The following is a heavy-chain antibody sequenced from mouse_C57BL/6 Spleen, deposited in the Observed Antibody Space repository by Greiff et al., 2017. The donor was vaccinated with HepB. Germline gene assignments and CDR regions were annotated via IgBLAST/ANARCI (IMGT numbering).Heavy chain of an antibody. Sequence: VQLKQSVAELVRPGASVKLSCTASGFNFKNTYMHWVKQRPEQGLEWIGRIDPANGNTKYDPKFKGKATLTADTSSNTAYLQLNSLTSEDPAVYYCARAPGYFGNSYDYAMDYWGQGTSVTVSS. J-gene: IGHJ4*01. CDR2: IDPANGNT. D-gene: IGHD1-1*01. CDR3: ARAPGYFGNSYDYAMDY. V-gene: IGHV14-3*01. CDR1: GFNFKNTY.